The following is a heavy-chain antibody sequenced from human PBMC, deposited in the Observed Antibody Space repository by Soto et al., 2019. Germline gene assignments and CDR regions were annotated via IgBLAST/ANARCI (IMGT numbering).Heavy chain of an antibody. D-gene: IGHD6-19*01. CDR2: IYLSDSDT. J-gene: IGHJ4*02. CDR1: GYSFTSYW. Sequence: VASRTLSCKGSGYSFTSYWIAWVRQIPGKGLEWMGIIYLSDSDTRYSPSFQGRVTISADKSISTAYLQWSSLKASDTAMYYCARYSSGWPYYFDYWGQGTLVTVSS. V-gene: IGHV5-51*01. CDR3: ARYSSGWPYYFDY.